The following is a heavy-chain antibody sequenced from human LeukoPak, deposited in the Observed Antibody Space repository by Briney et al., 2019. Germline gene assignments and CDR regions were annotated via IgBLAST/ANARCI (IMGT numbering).Heavy chain of an antibody. CDR1: GGSISSGDYY. V-gene: IGHV4-30-4*01. J-gene: IGHJ4*02. Sequence: KTSETLSLTCTVSGGSISSGDYYWSWIRQLPGKGLEWIGYIYYSGSTYYNPSLKSRVTISVDTSKNQFSLKLSSVTAADTAVYYCASYDFWSGYYDYWGQGTLVTVSS. D-gene: IGHD3-3*01. CDR2: IYYSGST. CDR3: ASYDFWSGYYDY.